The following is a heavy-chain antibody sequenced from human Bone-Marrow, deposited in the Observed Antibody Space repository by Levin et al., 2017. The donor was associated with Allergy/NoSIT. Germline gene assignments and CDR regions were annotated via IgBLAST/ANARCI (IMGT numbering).Heavy chain of an antibody. V-gene: IGHV6-1*01. Sequence: RSQTLSLTCAISGDSVSSNSAAWNWIRQSPSRGLEWLGRTYYRSKWYNEYALSVKSRITINADTSKNQFSLQLNFVTPEDTAVYYCAREIEAGWDYWGQGTLVTVSS. J-gene: IGHJ4*02. CDR2: TYYRSKWYN. CDR1: GDSVSSNSAA. D-gene: IGHD6-19*01. CDR3: AREIEAGWDY.